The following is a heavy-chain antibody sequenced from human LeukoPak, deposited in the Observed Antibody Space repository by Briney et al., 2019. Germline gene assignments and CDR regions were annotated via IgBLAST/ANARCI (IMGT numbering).Heavy chain of an antibody. CDR3: ARSVRSGGWWVDYFDY. Sequence: ASVTVSCKASGYTFTSYGISWVRQAPGQGLEWMGWISAYNGNTNYAQKLQGRVTMTTDTSTSTAYMELRSLRSDDTAVYYCARSVRSGGWWVDYFDYWGQGTLVTVSS. J-gene: IGHJ4*02. V-gene: IGHV1-18*04. CDR1: GYTFTSYG. CDR2: ISAYNGNT. D-gene: IGHD6-13*01.